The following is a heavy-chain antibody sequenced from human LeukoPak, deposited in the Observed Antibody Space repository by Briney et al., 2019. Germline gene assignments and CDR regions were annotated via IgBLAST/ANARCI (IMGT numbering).Heavy chain of an antibody. J-gene: IGHJ4*02. CDR3: AKDRAGAN. Sequence: PGGSLKLSSVGSGFTFAKYAMTWVREAPGKGLEWVSVISGSGNVTYYAEPVKGRFTISRDNSKRTLYLQMDSLRADDTAIYYCAKDRAGANWGQGTLVLVSS. CDR1: GFTFAKYA. V-gene: IGHV3-23*01. CDR2: ISGSGNVT.